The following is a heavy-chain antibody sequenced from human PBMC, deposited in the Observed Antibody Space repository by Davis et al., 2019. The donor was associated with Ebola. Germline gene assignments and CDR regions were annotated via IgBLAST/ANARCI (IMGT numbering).Heavy chain of an antibody. CDR2: INGYNGNT. Sequence: AASVKVSCKASGYNFNDYYMHWVRQAPGQRLEWMGWINGYNGNTIYSQKFQGRVTITRDTSASTAYMELSSLRSEDTAVYYCARLSSTWSSLYGMDVWGQGTTVIVSS. CDR1: GYNFNDYY. J-gene: IGHJ6*02. CDR3: ARLSSTWSSLYGMDV. V-gene: IGHV1-3*01. D-gene: IGHD6-13*01.